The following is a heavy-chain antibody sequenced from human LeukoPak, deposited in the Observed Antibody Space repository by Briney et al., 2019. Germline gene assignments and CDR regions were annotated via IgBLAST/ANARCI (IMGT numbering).Heavy chain of an antibody. Sequence: GGSLRLSCAASGFSFSSSYWMHWVRQAPGKGLEWVANIKQDGSTKHYADSLKGRFTISRDNPKNSLYLQMNSLRADDTAVYYCARDTDGSLDYWGQGILVTVAP. V-gene: IGHV3-7*01. CDR2: IKQDGSTK. CDR1: GFSFSSSYW. D-gene: IGHD1-26*01. J-gene: IGHJ4*02. CDR3: ARDTDGSLDY.